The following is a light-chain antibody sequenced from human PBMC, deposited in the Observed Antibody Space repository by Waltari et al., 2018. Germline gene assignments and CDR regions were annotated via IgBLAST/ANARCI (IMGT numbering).Light chain of an antibody. CDR3: SAWDSSLSAWV. CDR2: RNN. J-gene: IGLJ2*01. V-gene: IGLV10-54*01. CDR1: SNNVGDQG. Sequence: QAGLTQPPSVSTGLRQTATLTCSGNSNNVGDQGAAWLQQHQGHPPKLLSYRNNNRPSGISEGLSASRSGNTASLTITGLQPEDEADYYCSAWDSSLSAWVFGGGTKLTVL.